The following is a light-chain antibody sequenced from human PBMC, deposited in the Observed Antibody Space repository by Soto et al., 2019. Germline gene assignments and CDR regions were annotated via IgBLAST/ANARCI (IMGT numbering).Light chain of an antibody. CDR3: QQYGSAPFT. V-gene: IGKV3-20*01. CDR1: QSVSSN. CDR2: DAS. J-gene: IGKJ3*01. Sequence: EIVMTQSPATLSVSPGERATLSCRASQSVSSNLAWYRQKPGQTPGLLIYDASTRATGIPDRISGSGSGTDFTLTISRLEPEDFAVYYCQQYGSAPFTFGPGTKVDIK.